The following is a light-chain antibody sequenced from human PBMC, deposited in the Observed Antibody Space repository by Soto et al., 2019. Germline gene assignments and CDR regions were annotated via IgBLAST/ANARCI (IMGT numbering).Light chain of an antibody. V-gene: IGLV2-23*02. CDR1: SSDVGSYNL. CDR2: ELS. CDR3: CSYAGSSTYV. Sequence: QSALTQPASVSGSPGQSITISCTGTSSDVGSYNLISWYQQHPGKAPKLMIYELSKRPSGVSNRFSGSKSGNTASLTISGVQAEDEADYYCCSYAGSSTYVFGTGTKVT. J-gene: IGLJ1*01.